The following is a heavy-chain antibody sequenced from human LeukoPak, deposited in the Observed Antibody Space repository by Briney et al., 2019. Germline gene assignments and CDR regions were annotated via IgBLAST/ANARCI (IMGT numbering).Heavy chain of an antibody. CDR3: TTVPSSIAAAGRSYYYYYYMDV. Sequence: PGGSLRLSCAASGFTFSNAWMSWVRQAPGKGLEWVGRIKSKTDGGTTDYAAPVKGRFTISRDDSKNTLYLQMNSLKTEDTAVYYCTTVPSSIAAAGRSYYYYYYMDVWGKGTTVTVSS. CDR1: GFTFSNAW. D-gene: IGHD6-13*01. V-gene: IGHV3-15*01. J-gene: IGHJ6*03. CDR2: IKSKTDGGTT.